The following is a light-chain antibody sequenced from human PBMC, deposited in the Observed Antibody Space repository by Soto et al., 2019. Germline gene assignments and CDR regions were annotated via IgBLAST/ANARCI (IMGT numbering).Light chain of an antibody. Sequence: QSALTQPASVSGSPGQSITIPCTGTSSDVGAYNYVSWYQQHQGKAPKLMIYDVSNRPSGVSNRFSGSKSGNLASLTISGLQAEDEADYYCSSYASSSTYVFGTGTKLTVL. CDR2: DVS. J-gene: IGLJ1*01. CDR1: SSDVGAYNY. V-gene: IGLV2-14*01. CDR3: SSYASSSTYV.